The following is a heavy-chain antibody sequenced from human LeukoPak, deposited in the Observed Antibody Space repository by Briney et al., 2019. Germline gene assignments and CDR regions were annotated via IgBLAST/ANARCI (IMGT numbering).Heavy chain of an antibody. Sequence: GESLQISCKGSGYSFTSYWIGWVRQMPGKGLEWMGIIYPGDSDTRYSPSFQGQVTISADKSISTAYLQWSSLKASDTAMYYCASTRISMVRGVIRGSYFDFWGQGTLVTVSS. CDR3: ASTRISMVRGVIRGSYFDF. CDR2: IYPGDSDT. J-gene: IGHJ4*02. CDR1: GYSFTSYW. D-gene: IGHD3-10*01. V-gene: IGHV5-51*01.